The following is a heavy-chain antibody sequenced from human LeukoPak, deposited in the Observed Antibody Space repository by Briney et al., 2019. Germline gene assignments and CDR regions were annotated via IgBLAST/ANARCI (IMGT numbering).Heavy chain of an antibody. J-gene: IGHJ4*02. Sequence: ASVKVSCKASGGTFSSYTISWVRQAPGQGLEWMGWISAYNGNTNYAQKLQGRVTMTTDTSTSTAYMELRSLRSDDTAVYYCARDEITMIVVPGDYWGQGTLVTVSS. CDR3: ARDEITMIVVPGDY. V-gene: IGHV1-18*01. D-gene: IGHD3-22*01. CDR2: ISAYNGNT. CDR1: GGTFSSYT.